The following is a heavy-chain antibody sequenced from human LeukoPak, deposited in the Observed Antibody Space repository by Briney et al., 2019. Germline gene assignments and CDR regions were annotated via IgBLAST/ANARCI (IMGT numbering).Heavy chain of an antibody. Sequence: SETLSLTCTVSGGSISSYYWSWIRQPPGKGLEWIGYIYYSGSTNHNPSLKSRVTISVDTSKNQFSLKLSSVTAADTAVYYCARVRYSYGLLFDYWGQGTLVTVSS. CDR1: GGSISSYY. D-gene: IGHD5-18*01. CDR3: ARVRYSYGLLFDY. J-gene: IGHJ4*02. V-gene: IGHV4-59*01. CDR2: IYYSGST.